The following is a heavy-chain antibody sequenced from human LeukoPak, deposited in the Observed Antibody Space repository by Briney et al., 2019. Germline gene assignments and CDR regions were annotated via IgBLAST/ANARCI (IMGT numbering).Heavy chain of an antibody. CDR1: GGSISSGGYY. J-gene: IGHJ5*02. D-gene: IGHD3-9*01. V-gene: IGHV4-31*03. CDR2: IYYSGST. Sequence: PSETLSLTCTVSGGSISSGGYYWSWIRQHPGKGLEWIGYIYYSGSTYYNPSLKSRVTISVDTSKNQFSLKLSSVTAADTAVYYCARAVYYDILTGYYAWFDPWGQGTLVTVSS. CDR3: ARAVYYDILTGYYAWFDP.